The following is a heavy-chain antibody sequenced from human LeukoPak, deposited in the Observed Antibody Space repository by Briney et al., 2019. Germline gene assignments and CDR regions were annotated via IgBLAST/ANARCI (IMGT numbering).Heavy chain of an antibody. CDR2: INSDGSGT. Sequence: PGGSLRLSCAASGFTFSSYWMHWVRQPPGKGLVWVSRINSDGSGTSYADSVKGRFTISRDNAKNSLYLQMNSLRAEDTALYYCAKDSNYYFDYWGQGTLVTVSS. V-gene: IGHV3-74*01. J-gene: IGHJ4*02. CDR3: AKDSNYYFDY. CDR1: GFTFSSYW. D-gene: IGHD4-11*01.